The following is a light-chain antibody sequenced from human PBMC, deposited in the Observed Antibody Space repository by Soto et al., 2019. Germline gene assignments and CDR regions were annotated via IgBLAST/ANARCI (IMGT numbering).Light chain of an antibody. Sequence: DIPRTQSPATLSVSIGDRVTITCRASQSISDWLAWHQQKPGQAPKLLIYKASTLESGVPSRFSGSGFGTEFTLTISSLQPDDFATYYCQQYETYWTFGQGTKVDIK. CDR2: KAS. J-gene: IGKJ1*01. CDR1: QSISDW. V-gene: IGKV1-5*03. CDR3: QQYETYWT.